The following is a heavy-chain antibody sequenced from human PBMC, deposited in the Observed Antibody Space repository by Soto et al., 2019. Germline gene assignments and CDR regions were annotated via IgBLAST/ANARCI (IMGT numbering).Heavy chain of an antibody. CDR2: IIPILGIA. Sequence: SVKVSCKASGGTFSSYTISWVRQAPGQGLEWMGRIIPILGIANYAQKFQGRVTITADKSTSTAYMELSSLRSEDTAVYYCARKASQDAFDIWSQVTMVTVSS. V-gene: IGHV1-69*02. CDR3: ARKASQDAFDI. J-gene: IGHJ3*02. CDR1: GGTFSSYT.